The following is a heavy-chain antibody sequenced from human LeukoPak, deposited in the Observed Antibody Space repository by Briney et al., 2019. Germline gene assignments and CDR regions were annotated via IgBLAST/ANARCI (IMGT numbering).Heavy chain of an antibody. Sequence: SETLSLTCAVYGGSFSGYYWSWIRQVPGKGPEWIGEIDHSGRTNANSSLRSRVSMSVDMSKNQFSLRLNSVTAADSAVYYCARKSILTSGRKPYDYWDQGALVTVSS. V-gene: IGHV4-34*01. D-gene: IGHD1-26*01. CDR2: IDHSGRT. CDR1: GGSFSGYY. J-gene: IGHJ4*02. CDR3: ARKSILTSGRKPYDY.